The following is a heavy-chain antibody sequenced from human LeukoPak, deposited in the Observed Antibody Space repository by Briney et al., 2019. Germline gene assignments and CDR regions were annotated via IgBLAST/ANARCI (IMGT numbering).Heavy chain of an antibody. D-gene: IGHD6-13*01. CDR1: GFTFSDYY. J-gene: IGHJ4*02. CDR2: ISSTSIYT. Sequence: GGSLRLSCAASGFTFSDYYMSWLGQAPGKGREWVSDISSTSIYTNYADSVKGRFTISRANAKNSLYLQMKSLRAEDTAVYYCAREDGYSSSWYSDYWGQGTLVTVSS. CDR3: AREDGYSSSWYSDY. V-gene: IGHV3-11*05.